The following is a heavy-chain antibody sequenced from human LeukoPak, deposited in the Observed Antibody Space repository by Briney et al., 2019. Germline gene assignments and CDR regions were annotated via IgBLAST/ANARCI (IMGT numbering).Heavy chain of an antibody. V-gene: IGHV1-2*02. CDR2: INPNSSGT. J-gene: IGHJ3*02. D-gene: IGHD3-22*01. Sequence: ASLKVSCKASGYTFISYYIHCVSPAPGQGVGWMGWINPNSSGTNYAKKFQGRVTMTRDTSISTAYMELSRLRSDDTAVYYCARSSPTYYYDSSGYAFDIWGQGTMVTVSS. CDR1: GYTFISYY. CDR3: ARSSPTYYYDSSGYAFDI.